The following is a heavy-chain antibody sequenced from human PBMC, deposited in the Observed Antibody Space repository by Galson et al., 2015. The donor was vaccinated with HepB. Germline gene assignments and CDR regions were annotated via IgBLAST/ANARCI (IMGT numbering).Heavy chain of an antibody. CDR2: IYYSGST. CDR1: GGSISSSGYF. Sequence: SETLSLTCTVSGGSISSSGYFWGWIRQPPGKGLEWIGNIYYSGSTYYNPSLKSRFIISVDTSKNQFSLNLSSVTAADTAVYYCARHGSGDIWGQGTMVTVSS. D-gene: IGHD6-25*01. CDR3: ARHGSGDI. V-gene: IGHV4-39*01. J-gene: IGHJ3*02.